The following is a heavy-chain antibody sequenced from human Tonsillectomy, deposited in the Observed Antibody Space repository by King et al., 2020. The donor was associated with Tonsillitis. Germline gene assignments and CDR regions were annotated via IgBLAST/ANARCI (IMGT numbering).Heavy chain of an antibody. V-gene: IGHV3-21*06. J-gene: IGHJ3*02. CDR3: ARDKGAEYYDTGRGSFDI. CDR2: INYRSSSI. CDR1: GFNFNTFS. D-gene: IGHD3-16*01. Sequence: VQLVESGGGLVKPGGSLRVSCAASGFNFNTFSMNWVRQAPGKGLEWVSSINYRSSSIYYADSVKGRFTISRDNAKNSLYLQMNSLSAEDPAVYYCARDKGAEYYDTGRGSFDIWGQGTMVTVSS.